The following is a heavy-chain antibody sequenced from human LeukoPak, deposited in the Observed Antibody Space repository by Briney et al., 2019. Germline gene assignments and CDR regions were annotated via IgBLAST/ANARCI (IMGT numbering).Heavy chain of an antibody. CDR2: ISYDGSNK. CDR3: ARVLRTVPQRGAFDI. CDR1: GFTFSSYA. Sequence: PGGSLRLSCAASGFTFSSYAMHWVRQAPGKGLEWVAVISYDGSNKYYADSVKGRFTISRDNSKNTLYLQMNSLRPEDTAVYNCARVLRTVPQRGAFDIWGQGIMVTVSS. D-gene: IGHD4-17*01. J-gene: IGHJ3*02. V-gene: IGHV3-30-3*01.